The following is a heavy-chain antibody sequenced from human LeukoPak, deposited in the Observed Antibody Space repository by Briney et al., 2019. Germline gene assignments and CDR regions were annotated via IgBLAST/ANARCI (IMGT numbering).Heavy chain of an antibody. CDR1: EFTFVRYA. CDR2: ISSSSFKI. CDR3: VRDPSYGRSWYYYMDV. J-gene: IGHJ6*03. Sequence: GGSLRLSCAASEFTFVRYAMNWVRQAPGKGLEWVSYISSSSFKIGYADSVKGRFTISRDNSKNSLYLQMDSLRVEDTAVYYCVRDPSYGRSWYYYMDVWGKGTTVTVSS. D-gene: IGHD6-13*01. V-gene: IGHV3-48*04.